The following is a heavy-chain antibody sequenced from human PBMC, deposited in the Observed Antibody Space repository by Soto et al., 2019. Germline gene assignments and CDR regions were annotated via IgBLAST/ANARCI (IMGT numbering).Heavy chain of an antibody. CDR1: GFTFSSYG. J-gene: IGHJ4*02. D-gene: IGHD1-26*01. V-gene: IGHV3-30*18. CDR3: AKDHSGSYDY. CDR2: ISYDGSNK. Sequence: QVQLVESGGGVVQPGRSLRLSCAASGFTFSSYGMHWVRQAPGKGLEWVAVISYDGSNKYYADSVKGRFTISRDNSKNTLYLQMNSLRAEDTAVYYCAKDHSGSYDYWGQGTLVTVSS.